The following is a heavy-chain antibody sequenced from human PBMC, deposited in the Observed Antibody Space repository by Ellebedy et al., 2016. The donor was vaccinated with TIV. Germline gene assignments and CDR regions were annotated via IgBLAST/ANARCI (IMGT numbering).Heavy chain of an antibody. CDR2: ISYDGSNK. J-gene: IGHJ4*02. D-gene: IGHD2-2*01. Sequence: GESLKISXAASGFTFSSYAMHWVRQAPGKGLEWVAVISYDGSNKYYADSVKGRFTILRDNSKNTLYLQMNSLRAEDTAVYYCARLPFDYWGQGTLVTVSS. CDR3: ARLPFDY. CDR1: GFTFSSYA. V-gene: IGHV3-30-3*01.